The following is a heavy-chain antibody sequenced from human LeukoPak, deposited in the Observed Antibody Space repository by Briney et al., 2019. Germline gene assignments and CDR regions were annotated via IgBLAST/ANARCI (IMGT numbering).Heavy chain of an antibody. CDR3: ARANDYYGSGSYYTDLSFDY. D-gene: IGHD3-10*01. CDR2: INPSGGST. V-gene: IGHV1-46*01. J-gene: IGHJ4*02. Sequence: GASVKVSCKASGYTFTSYYMHWVRQAPGQGPEWMGIINPSGGSTSYAQKFQGRVTMTRDTSTSTVYMELSSLRSEDTAVYYCARANDYYGSGSYYTDLSFDYWGQGTLVTVSS. CDR1: GYTFTSYY.